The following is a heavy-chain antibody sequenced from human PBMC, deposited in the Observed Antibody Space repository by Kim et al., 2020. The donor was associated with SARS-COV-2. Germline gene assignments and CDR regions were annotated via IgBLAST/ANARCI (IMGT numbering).Heavy chain of an antibody. J-gene: IGHJ6*02. Sequence: SVKVSCKASGGTFSSYAISWVRQAPGQGLEWMGGIIPIFGTANYAQKFQGRVTITADESTSTAYMELSSLRSEDTAVYYCARDQEARPTYYYYYGMDVWGQGTTVTVSS. CDR2: IIPIFGTA. CDR1: GGTFSSYA. D-gene: IGHD6-6*01. CDR3: ARDQEARPTYYYYYGMDV. V-gene: IGHV1-69*13.